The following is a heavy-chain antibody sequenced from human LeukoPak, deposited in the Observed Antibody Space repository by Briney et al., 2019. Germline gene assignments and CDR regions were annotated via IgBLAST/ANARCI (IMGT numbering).Heavy chain of an antibody. D-gene: IGHD2-2*02. J-gene: IGHJ4*02. CDR1: GFTFSGYA. CDR3: TSPNPLGYCSSTSCYKDY. V-gene: IGHV3-73*01. CDR2: IRSKANSYAT. Sequence: GGSLRLSCAASGFTFSGYAMHWVRQASGKGLEWVGRIRSKANSYATAYAASVKGRFTISRDDSKNTAYLQMNSLKTEDTAVYYCTSPNPLGYCSSTSCYKDYWGQGTLVTVSS.